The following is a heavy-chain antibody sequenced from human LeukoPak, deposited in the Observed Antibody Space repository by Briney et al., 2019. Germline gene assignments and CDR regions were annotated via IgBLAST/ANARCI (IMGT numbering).Heavy chain of an antibody. J-gene: IGHJ4*02. Sequence: GGSLRLSCAASGFSFSSYWMTWVRQAPGKGLEWVANIKQDANEEHYVDSVKGRFTISRDNAKSSLYLQLNSLRVEDTALYFCASTASLSYWGQGTLVTVSS. CDR2: IKQDANEE. CDR1: GFSFSSYW. CDR3: ASTASLSY. D-gene: IGHD6-6*01. V-gene: IGHV3-7*01.